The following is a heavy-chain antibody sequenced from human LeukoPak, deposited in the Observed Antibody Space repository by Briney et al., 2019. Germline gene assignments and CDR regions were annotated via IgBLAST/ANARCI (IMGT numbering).Heavy chain of an antibody. V-gene: IGHV3-23*01. D-gene: IGHD3-16*02. CDR2: ISGSGGST. CDR3: AKDQGLRLGELSHLGFAY. Sequence: GGSLRLSCAASGFTFSSYAMSWVRQAPGKGLEWVSAISGSGGSTYYADSVKGRFTISRDNSKNTLYLQMNSLRAEDTAVYYCAKDQGLRLGELSHLGFAYWGQGTLVTVSS. CDR1: GFTFSSYA. J-gene: IGHJ4*02.